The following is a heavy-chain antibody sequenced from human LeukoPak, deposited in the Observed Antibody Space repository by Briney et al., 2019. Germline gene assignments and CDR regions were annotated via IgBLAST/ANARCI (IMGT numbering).Heavy chain of an antibody. D-gene: IGHD4-11*01. J-gene: IGHJ4*02. CDR3: ARDLNDYSNY. CDR1: GFSVSTNY. CDR2: IYSGGST. Sequence: GGSLRLSCAASGFSVSTNYMSWVRQAPGKGLECVSDIYSGGSTYYADSVKGRFTISRDNAENTLYLQLNSLRAEDTGMYYCARDLNDYSNYWGQGTLVTVSS. V-gene: IGHV3-66*01.